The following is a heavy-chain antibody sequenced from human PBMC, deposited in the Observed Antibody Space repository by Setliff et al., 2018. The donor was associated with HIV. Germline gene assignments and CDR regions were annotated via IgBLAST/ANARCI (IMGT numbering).Heavy chain of an antibody. Sequence: SVKVSCKASGGTFSSYAISWVRQAPGQGLEWMGGSIPMYGTPNYAQKFQGRVTITTDESTSTAYMELSRLRSDDTAVYYCARSPRYSSGWYDSYFDQWGQGTLVTVSS. V-gene: IGHV1-69*05. CDR3: ARSPRYSSGWYDSYFDQ. J-gene: IGHJ4*02. CDR1: GGTFSSYA. CDR2: SIPMYGTP. D-gene: IGHD6-19*01.